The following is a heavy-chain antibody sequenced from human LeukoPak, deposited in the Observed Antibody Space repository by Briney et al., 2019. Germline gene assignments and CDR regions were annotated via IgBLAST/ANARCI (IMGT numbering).Heavy chain of an antibody. V-gene: IGHV3-66*01. Sequence: GGSLRLSCAASGFTFSSYAMHWVRQAPGKGLEWVSVIYNDGGTYYTDFVKGRFTISRDISKNTVYLQMISLRVEDTAMYYCARGAVDSAVVSDYWGQGTLVTVSS. D-gene: IGHD5-18*01. CDR3: ARGAVDSAVVSDY. CDR2: IYNDGGT. J-gene: IGHJ4*02. CDR1: GFTFSSYA.